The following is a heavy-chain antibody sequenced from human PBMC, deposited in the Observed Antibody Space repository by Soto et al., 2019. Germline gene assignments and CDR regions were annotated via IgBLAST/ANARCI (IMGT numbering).Heavy chain of an antibody. Sequence: QVQLVQSGAEVKKPGASVKVSCKASGYTFTSYDINWVRQATGQGLEWMGWMNPNSGNTGYAQKFQGRVTITRNTSISTAYMDLSSLRSEDTAVYYCAGVRAGGSGSRYNWFDPWGEGTLVTVSS. CDR2: MNPNSGNT. CDR3: AGVRAGGSGSRYNWFDP. D-gene: IGHD3-10*01. CDR1: GYTFTSYD. J-gene: IGHJ5*02. V-gene: IGHV1-8*01.